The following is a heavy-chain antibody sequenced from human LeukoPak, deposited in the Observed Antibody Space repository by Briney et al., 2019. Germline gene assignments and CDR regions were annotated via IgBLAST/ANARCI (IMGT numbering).Heavy chain of an antibody. CDR1: GGSISSYY. V-gene: IGHV4-59*01. D-gene: IGHD6-13*01. Sequence: SETLSLTCTVSGGSISSYYWSWIRQPPGKGLEWIGYIYYSGSTNYNPSLKSRVTISVDTSKNQFPLKLSSVTAADTAVYYCASSIAAAGMTLDFDYWGQGTLVTVSS. J-gene: IGHJ4*02. CDR3: ASSIAAAGMTLDFDY. CDR2: IYYSGST.